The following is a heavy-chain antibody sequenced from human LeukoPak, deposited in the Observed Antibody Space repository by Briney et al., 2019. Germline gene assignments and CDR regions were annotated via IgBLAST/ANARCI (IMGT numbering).Heavy chain of an antibody. V-gene: IGHV4-31*03. J-gene: IGHJ4*02. Sequence: SETLSLTCTVSGGSISSGGYYWSWIRQHPGKGLEWIGYIYYSGSTYYNPSLKSRVTVSVDTSKNQFSLKLTSVTAADTAVYYCASSIVGSGTRSEGFDYWGQGTLVTVSS. CDR1: GGSISSGGYY. D-gene: IGHD1-26*01. CDR2: IYYSGST. CDR3: ASSIVGSGTRSEGFDY.